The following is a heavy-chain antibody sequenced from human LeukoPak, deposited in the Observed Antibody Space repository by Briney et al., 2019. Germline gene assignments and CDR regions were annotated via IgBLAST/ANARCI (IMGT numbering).Heavy chain of an antibody. CDR3: AREEHYRRYFAL. V-gene: IGHV3-53*01. J-gene: IGHJ2*01. D-gene: IGHD3-16*02. CDR2: SYSGGSS. Sequence: GGSLRLSCAASGFSFSRHWMTWVRQAPGKGLEWVSVSYSGGSSYYADSVKGRFTISRDNSKNTLYLQMNTLRAEDTAVYFCAREEHYRRYFALWGRGTLVTVSS. CDR1: GFSFSRHW.